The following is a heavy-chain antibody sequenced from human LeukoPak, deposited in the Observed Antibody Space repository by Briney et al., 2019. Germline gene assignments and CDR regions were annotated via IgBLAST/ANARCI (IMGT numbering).Heavy chain of an antibody. V-gene: IGHV3-30-3*01. D-gene: IGHD4-17*01. CDR2: ISYDGSNK. CDR3: ARGTHDYGDVPLDY. CDR1: GFTFSSYA. Sequence: GGSLRLSCAASGFTFSSYAMHWVRQAPGKGLEWVAVISYDGSNKYYADCVKGRFTISRDNSKNTLYLQMNSLRAEDTAVYYCARGTHDYGDVPLDYWGQGTLVTVSS. J-gene: IGHJ4*02.